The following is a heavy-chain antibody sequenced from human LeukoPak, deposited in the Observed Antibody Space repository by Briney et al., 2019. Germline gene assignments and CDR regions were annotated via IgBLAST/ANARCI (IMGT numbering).Heavy chain of an antibody. Sequence: SVKVSCKASGGTFSNYALSWVRQTPGQGLESMGATIPIFNAANYAQTFKGRVTITADESTSTAYMELRSMTSEDTALYYCARARTDYFDSSGSPFHYWGQGTLVTVSS. J-gene: IGHJ4*01. CDR1: GGTFSNYA. D-gene: IGHD3-22*01. CDR3: ARARTDYFDSSGSPFHY. V-gene: IGHV1-69*13. CDR2: TIPIFNAA.